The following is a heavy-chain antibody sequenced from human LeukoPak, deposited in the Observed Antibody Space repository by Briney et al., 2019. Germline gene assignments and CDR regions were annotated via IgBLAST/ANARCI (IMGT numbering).Heavy chain of an antibody. Sequence: ASVKVSCKASGYTFTGYYMHWVRQAPGQGLEWMGWINPNSGGTNYAQKFQGRVTMTRNTSISTAYMELSSLRSEDTAVYYCARGVLDYDFWSGYYTVRYFDYWGQGTLVTVSS. CDR2: INPNSGGT. CDR1: GYTFTGYY. D-gene: IGHD3-3*01. V-gene: IGHV1-2*02. CDR3: ARGVLDYDFWSGYYTVRYFDY. J-gene: IGHJ4*02.